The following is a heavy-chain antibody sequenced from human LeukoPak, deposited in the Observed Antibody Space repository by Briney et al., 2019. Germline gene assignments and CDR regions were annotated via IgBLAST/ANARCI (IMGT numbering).Heavy chain of an antibody. Sequence: ASVTVSCKSSGYTFTGYYIHWVRQAPGQGLEWMGWINSDSGATHNAQTFQGRVTMTRDTSISTAYMELSRLRSDDTAVYYCARGSSWFYFDYWGQGPLVTVSS. CDR3: ARGSSWFYFDY. D-gene: IGHD6-13*01. CDR1: GYTFTGYY. V-gene: IGHV1-2*02. J-gene: IGHJ4*02. CDR2: INSDSGAT.